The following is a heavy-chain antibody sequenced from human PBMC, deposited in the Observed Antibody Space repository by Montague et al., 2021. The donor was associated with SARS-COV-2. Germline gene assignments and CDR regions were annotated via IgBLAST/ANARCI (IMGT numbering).Heavy chain of an antibody. CDR2: ISYDGSNK. CDR3: ARDERSLVLLWSGELLYTYLDY. CDR1: GFTFSSYA. J-gene: IGHJ4*02. D-gene: IGHD3-10*01. Sequence: SLRLSCAASGFTFSSYAMHWVRQAPGKGLEWVAVISYDGSNKYYADSVKGRFTISRDNSKNTLYLQMNSLRAEDTAVYYCARDERSLVLLWSGELLYTYLDYWGQGTLVTVSS. V-gene: IGHV3-30-3*01.